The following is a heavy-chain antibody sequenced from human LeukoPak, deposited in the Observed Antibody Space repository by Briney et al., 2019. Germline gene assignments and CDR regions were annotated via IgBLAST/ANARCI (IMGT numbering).Heavy chain of an antibody. CDR1: GHTFTSYY. CDR3: ASGLHSSSWYVTFDY. CDR2: INPSGGST. J-gene: IGHJ4*02. V-gene: IGHV1-46*01. D-gene: IGHD6-13*01. Sequence: ASVKVSCKASGHTFTSYYMHWVRQAPGQGLEWMGIINPSGGSTSYAQKFQGRVTMTRDTSTSTVYMELSSLRSEDTAVYYCASGLHSSSWYVTFDYWGQGTLVTVSS.